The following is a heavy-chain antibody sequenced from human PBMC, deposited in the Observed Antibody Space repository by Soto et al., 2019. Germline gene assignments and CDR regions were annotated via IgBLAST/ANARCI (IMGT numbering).Heavy chain of an antibody. CDR3: ARGPTPSWSSYRFSYFDY. V-gene: IGHV4-31*03. J-gene: IGHJ4*01. D-gene: IGHD3-16*02. CDR1: GASINRATYF. CDR2: ISYSGYT. Sequence: LSLTCTVSGASINRATYFWTWIRQRPGEGLEWIVFISYSGYTFQNPSLKSRLLLSVDTSKNQFSLELSFVTAADTAVYYCARGPTPSWSSYRFSYFDYWGPGSLVTVSS.